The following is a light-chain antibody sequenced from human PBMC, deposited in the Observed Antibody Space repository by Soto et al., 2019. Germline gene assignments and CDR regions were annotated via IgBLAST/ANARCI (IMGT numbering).Light chain of an antibody. Sequence: IVMTQSPDSLAVSLGERATINCKSSQSVFYSSANKTKLAWYQQKPGQPPKLLIYWASTRQSGVPDRFSGSGSGTDFTLTISSLQAEDVAVYYCQHYFNIPFTFGPGTKVDIK. CDR1: QSVFYSSANKTK. J-gene: IGKJ3*01. CDR2: WAS. CDR3: QHYFNIPFT. V-gene: IGKV4-1*01.